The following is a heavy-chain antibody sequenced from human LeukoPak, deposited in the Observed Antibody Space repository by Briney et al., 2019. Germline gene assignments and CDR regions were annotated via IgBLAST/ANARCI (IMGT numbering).Heavy chain of an antibody. CDR2: ISGSGSDI. J-gene: IGHJ4*02. CDR1: GFTSSDQY. D-gene: IGHD6-6*01. V-gene: IGHV3-11*01. CDR3: VRSARRGDF. Sequence: GGSLRLSCAVSGFTSSDQYMSWIRQAPGKGLEYLSYISGSGSDISYADSVKGRFTISRDNAKNSLYLQMNSLRVEDTAMYYCVRSARRGDFWGQGTLVTVSS.